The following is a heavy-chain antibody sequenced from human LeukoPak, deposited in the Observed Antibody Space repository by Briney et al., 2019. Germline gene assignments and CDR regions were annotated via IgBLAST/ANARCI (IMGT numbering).Heavy chain of an antibody. CDR1: GFDFSINW. CDR2: IKGDGIST. D-gene: IGHD3-3*01. V-gene: IGHV3-74*01. J-gene: IGHJ4*02. Sequence: GGSLRLSCAASGFDFSINWMYWVRHAPGQGLVWVSRIKGDGISTNYADSVKGRFTISRDNAKNTLYLQMNSLRAEDTGVYYCAKDHYWSIDYWGRGTLVTVSS. CDR3: AKDHYWSIDY.